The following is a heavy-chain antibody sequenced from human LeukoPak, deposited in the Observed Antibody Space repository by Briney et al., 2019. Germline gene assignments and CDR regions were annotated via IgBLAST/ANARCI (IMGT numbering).Heavy chain of an antibody. CDR1: GFTFTGYY. CDR2: INPNSGDT. Sequence: GASVKVSCKASGFTFTGYYMHWVRQAPGQGLEWMGWINPNSGDTNFAQKFQGRVAMTRDTSISTAYMELSRLRSDDTAVYYCARDQRTPAAGRAFDYWGQGTLVTVSS. J-gene: IGHJ4*02. V-gene: IGHV1-2*02. D-gene: IGHD6-13*01. CDR3: ARDQRTPAAGRAFDY.